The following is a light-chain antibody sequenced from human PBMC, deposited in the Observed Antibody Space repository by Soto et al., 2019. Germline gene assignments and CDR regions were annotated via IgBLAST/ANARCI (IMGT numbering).Light chain of an antibody. Sequence: DIQMTQSPSTLSASVGARVPITCRASQTISTWLAWYQQKPGKAPKLLIYKASTLKSGVPSRFSGSGSGTEFTLTISSLQSEDFAVYYCQHYNELPLTFGGGTKVDIK. CDR3: QHYNELPLT. J-gene: IGKJ4*01. V-gene: IGKV1-5*03. CDR1: QTISTW. CDR2: KAS.